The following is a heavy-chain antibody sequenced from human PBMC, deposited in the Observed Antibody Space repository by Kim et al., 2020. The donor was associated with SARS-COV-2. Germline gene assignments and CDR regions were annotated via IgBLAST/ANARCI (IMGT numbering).Heavy chain of an antibody. J-gene: IGHJ4*02. Sequence: YADAVKGRFTISRDNSKNTLYLQMNSLRAEDTAVYYCAKDLAVAGTEGDYWGQGTLVTVSS. V-gene: IGHV3-33*06. D-gene: IGHD6-19*01. CDR3: AKDLAVAGTEGDY.